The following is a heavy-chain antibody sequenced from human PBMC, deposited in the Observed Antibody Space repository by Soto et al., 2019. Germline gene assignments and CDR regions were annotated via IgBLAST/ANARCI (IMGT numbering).Heavy chain of an antibody. Sequence: QVQLQESGPGLVKPSESLSLTCAVSGGSISSYYWSWIRQPPGKGLEWIGYIYYSGSTNYNPSLKNRVTISVDTSKKLFSLKLTSVTAADTAVYYCARSRYTSGWWTPPFDYWGQGTLVTVSS. J-gene: IGHJ4*02. V-gene: IGHV4-59*01. D-gene: IGHD6-19*01. CDR3: ARSRYTSGWWTPPFDY. CDR1: GGSISSYY. CDR2: IYYSGST.